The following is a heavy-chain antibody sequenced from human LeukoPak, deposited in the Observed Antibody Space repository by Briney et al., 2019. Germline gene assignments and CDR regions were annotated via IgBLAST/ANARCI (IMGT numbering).Heavy chain of an antibody. CDR1: GYTFTSYY. Sequence: ASVKVSCKASGYTFTSYYMHWVRQAPGQGLEWMGIINPSGGSTSYAQKFQGRVTMTRDMSTSTVYMELSSLRSEDAAVYYCAKAPVTSCRGAFCYPFDYWGQGTLVTVSS. CDR2: INPSGGST. J-gene: IGHJ4*02. CDR3: AKAPVTSCRGAFCYPFDY. D-gene: IGHD2-15*01. V-gene: IGHV1-46*01.